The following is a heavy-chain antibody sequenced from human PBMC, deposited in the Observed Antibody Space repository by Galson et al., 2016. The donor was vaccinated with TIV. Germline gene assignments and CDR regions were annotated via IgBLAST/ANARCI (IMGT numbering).Heavy chain of an antibody. CDR2: INAGNGNT. V-gene: IGHV1-3*01. CDR3: ARPPYCGGDCYKYVL. J-gene: IGHJ4*02. CDR1: GYTFTTHP. D-gene: IGHD2-21*01. Sequence: SVKVSCKASGYTFTTHPIHWVRQAPGQRLEWMAWINAGNGNTKFSQKMQGRVTLTTDTSASTAYMELTSLRSDDTAVYYCARPPYCGGDCYKYVLWGQGTLVTVSS.